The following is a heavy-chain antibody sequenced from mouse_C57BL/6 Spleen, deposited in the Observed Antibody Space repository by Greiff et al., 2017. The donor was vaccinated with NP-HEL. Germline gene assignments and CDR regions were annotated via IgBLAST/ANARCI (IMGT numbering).Heavy chain of an antibody. CDR2: ISYDGSN. CDR3: AREGLPWYFDV. Sequence: EVKLQESGPGLVKPSQSLSLTCSVTGYSITSGYYWNWIRQFPGNKLEWMGYISYDGSNNYNPSLKNRISITRDTSKNQFFLKLNSVTTEDTATYYCAREGLPWYFDVWGTGTTVTVSS. V-gene: IGHV3-6*01. CDR1: GYSITSGYY. J-gene: IGHJ1*03.